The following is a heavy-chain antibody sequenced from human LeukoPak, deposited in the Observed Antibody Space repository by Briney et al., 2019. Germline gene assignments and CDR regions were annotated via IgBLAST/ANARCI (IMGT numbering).Heavy chain of an antibody. Sequence: SETLSLTCTVSGYSISSGYYWGWIRQPPGKGLEWLASIYHSGTIYDNPSLKSRVTISVDTSKNQFSLKLTSVTAADTAVYYCARGLGRQQLVSPFDYWGQGTLVTVSS. CDR3: ARGLGRQQLVSPFDY. V-gene: IGHV4-38-2*02. CDR1: GYSISSGYY. D-gene: IGHD6-13*01. CDR2: IYHSGTI. J-gene: IGHJ4*02.